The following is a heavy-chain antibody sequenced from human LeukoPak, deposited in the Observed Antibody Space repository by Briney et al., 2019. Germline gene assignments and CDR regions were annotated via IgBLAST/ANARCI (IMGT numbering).Heavy chain of an antibody. D-gene: IGHD5/OR15-5a*01. CDR3: AKDMRVVSLTSHLDY. V-gene: IGHV3-9*01. J-gene: IGHJ4*02. CDR2: ISWNSGSI. Sequence: GGSLRLSCAASGFTFDDYAMHWVRQAPGKGLEWVSGISWNSGSIGYADSVKGRFTISRGNAKNSLYLQMNSLRAEDTALYYCAKDMRVVSLTSHLDYWGQGTLVTVSS. CDR1: GFTFDDYA.